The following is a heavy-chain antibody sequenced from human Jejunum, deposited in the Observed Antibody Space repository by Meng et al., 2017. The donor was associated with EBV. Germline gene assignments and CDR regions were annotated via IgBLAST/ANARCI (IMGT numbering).Heavy chain of an antibody. V-gene: IGHV4-4*02. D-gene: IGHD3-22*01. CDR2: IYHGEGT. J-gene: IGHJ4*02. CDR1: GGSIRDNDW. CDR3: AGNGYYALEY. Sequence: QVKLQEPGPRLDKPSGVLPLICVVSGGSIRDNDWWSWVRQPPGKGLEWLGEIYHGEGTNYIPSLESRVPISVAKSKTQFSLKLTSVTVADTAVYYRAGNGYYALEYWGQGTLVTVSS.